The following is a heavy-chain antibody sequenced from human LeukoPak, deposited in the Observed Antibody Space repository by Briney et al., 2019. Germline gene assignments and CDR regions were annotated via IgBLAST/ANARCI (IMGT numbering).Heavy chain of an antibody. J-gene: IGHJ4*02. Sequence: PGGSLRLSCAASGFTFSSYGMHWVRQAPGKGLEWVAVISYDGSNKYYADSVKGRFTISRDNSKNALYLQMNSLRAEDTAVYYCARDAVLVQFDYWGQGTLVTVSS. CDR3: ARDAVLVQFDY. D-gene: IGHD6-13*01. CDR2: ISYDGSNK. CDR1: GFTFSSYG. V-gene: IGHV3-30*03.